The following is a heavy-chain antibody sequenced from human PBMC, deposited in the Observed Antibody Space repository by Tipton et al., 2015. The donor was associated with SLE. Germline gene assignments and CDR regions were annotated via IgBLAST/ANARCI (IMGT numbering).Heavy chain of an antibody. CDR1: GGSFSGYY. CDR3: ARRPDWGSEVRIPFDY. J-gene: IGHJ4*02. Sequence: TLSLTCAVYGGSFSGYYCSWIRQPPAKGLEWIGEINHSGSTNYNPSLKSRLTISVDTSKNQFSLKLSSVPAADTAVYYCARRPDWGSEVRIPFDYWGQGTLVTVSS. V-gene: IGHV4-34*01. CDR2: INHSGST. D-gene: IGHD7-27*01.